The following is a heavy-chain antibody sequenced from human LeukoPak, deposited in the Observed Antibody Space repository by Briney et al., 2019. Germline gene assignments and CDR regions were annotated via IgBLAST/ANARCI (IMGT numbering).Heavy chain of an antibody. CDR1: GYTFTDYY. CDR2: INPNSGDT. CDR3: ARPPMLICSGGYCCFDY. J-gene: IGHJ4*02. D-gene: IGHD2-15*01. Sequence: ASVKVSCRASGYTFTDYYIHWVRQAPGQGLEWMGWINPNSGDTDYAQKFQGRVTMTRDTSISTAYMELSSLRSDDTAVYYCARPPMLICSGGYCCFDYWGQGTLVTVSS. V-gene: IGHV1-2*02.